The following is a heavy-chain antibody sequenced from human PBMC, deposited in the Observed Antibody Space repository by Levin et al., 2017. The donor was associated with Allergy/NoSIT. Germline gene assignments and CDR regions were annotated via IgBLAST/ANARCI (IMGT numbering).Heavy chain of an antibody. J-gene: IGHJ5*01. CDR1: GGPVNSGSYY. Sequence: SETLSLTCTVSGGPVNSGSYYWSWIRQPPGKGLEWIGSVYYSGTTNYNPSLKRRASITVDTSKNQFSLTLSSLTAAHTAVYYCTRDRGSSGWFESWGQGTLVTVSS. CDR2: VYYSGTT. D-gene: IGHD6-19*01. V-gene: IGHV4-61*01. CDR3: TRDRGSSGWFES.